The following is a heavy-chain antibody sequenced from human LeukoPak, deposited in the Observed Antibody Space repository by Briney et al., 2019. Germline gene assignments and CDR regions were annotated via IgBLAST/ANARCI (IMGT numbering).Heavy chain of an antibody. J-gene: IGHJ4*02. CDR3: ARDRRVVATISSYFDF. D-gene: IGHD5-12*01. CDR1: GYTFSGFG. V-gene: IGHV1-18*01. CDR2: ISIYHGST. Sequence: ASVKVSCKTSGYTFSGFGISWVRQAPGQGLEWVGWISIYHGSTDYSKKFQGRVTMTTDTSTNTVYMDLRGLESDDTAVYYCARDRRVVATISSYFDFWGQGTLVTVSS.